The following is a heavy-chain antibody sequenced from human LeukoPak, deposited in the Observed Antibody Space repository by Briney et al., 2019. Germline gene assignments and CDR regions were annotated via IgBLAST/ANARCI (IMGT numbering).Heavy chain of an antibody. Sequence: GGSLRLSCAASGFTFSDYGMHWVRQAPGKGLEWVAVMSYDGSNKYYADSVKGRFTISRDNSKNTLYLQMSGLRAEDTAVYYCAKEYGSTSPIYYYDMDVWGQGTTVTVSS. V-gene: IGHV3-30*18. D-gene: IGHD2-2*01. CDR1: GFTFSDYG. CDR2: MSYDGSNK. J-gene: IGHJ6*02. CDR3: AKEYGSTSPIYYYDMDV.